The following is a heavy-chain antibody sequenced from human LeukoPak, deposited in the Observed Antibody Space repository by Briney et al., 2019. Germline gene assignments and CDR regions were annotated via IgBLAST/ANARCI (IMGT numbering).Heavy chain of an antibody. Sequence: GESLKISCKASGYSFTNYWIGWVRQMPGKGLGWMAIIYPGDSDTRYNPSFQGQVTISADKSISTAYLQWSSLKASDTAMYYCATYNWGFYYFDYWGQGTLVTVSS. CDR1: GYSFTNYW. CDR2: IYPGDSDT. CDR3: ATYNWGFYYFDY. V-gene: IGHV5-51*01. J-gene: IGHJ4*02. D-gene: IGHD1-1*01.